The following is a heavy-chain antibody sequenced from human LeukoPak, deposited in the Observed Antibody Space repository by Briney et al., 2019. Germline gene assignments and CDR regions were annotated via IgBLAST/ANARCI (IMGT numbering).Heavy chain of an antibody. CDR2: ISYDGSNK. V-gene: IGHV3-30*18. CDR3: AKDLGPGSMATSPGFDY. CDR1: GFTFSSYG. D-gene: IGHD5-24*01. J-gene: IGHJ4*02. Sequence: PGGSLRLSCAASGFTFSSYGMHWVRQAPGKGLEWVAVISYDGSNKYYADSVKGRFTISRDNSKNTLYLQMNSLRVEDTAVYYCAKDLGPGSMATSPGFDYWGQGTLVTVSS.